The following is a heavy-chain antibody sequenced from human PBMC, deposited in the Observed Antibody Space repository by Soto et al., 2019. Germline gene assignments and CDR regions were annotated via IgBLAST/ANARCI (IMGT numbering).Heavy chain of an antibody. CDR2: INPSGGST. CDR3: ARFSLTEVAANNYFDY. Sequence: ASVKVSCKASGYTFTSYYMHWVRQAPGQGLEWMGIINPSGGSTSYAKKFKGRVTMTRDTSTSTVYMELSSLRSEDMAVYYCARFSLTEVAANNYFDYWGQGTLVTVSS. CDR1: GYTFTSYY. D-gene: IGHD2-15*01. J-gene: IGHJ4*02. V-gene: IGHV1-46*03.